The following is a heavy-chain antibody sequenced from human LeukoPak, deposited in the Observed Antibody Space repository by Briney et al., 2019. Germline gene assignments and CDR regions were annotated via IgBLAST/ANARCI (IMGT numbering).Heavy chain of an antibody. J-gene: IGHJ5*02. CDR3: ARAGSSSWYHNWFDP. CDR1: GFTFSNYG. D-gene: IGHD6-13*01. V-gene: IGHV3-33*01. CDR2: IWYDGSNK. Sequence: GGSLRLSCAASGFTFSNYGMHWVRQAPGEGLEWVAVIWYDGSNKYYADSVKGRFTISRDNSKNTLYLQMNSLRAEDTAVYYCARAGSSSWYHNWFDPWGQGTLVTVSS.